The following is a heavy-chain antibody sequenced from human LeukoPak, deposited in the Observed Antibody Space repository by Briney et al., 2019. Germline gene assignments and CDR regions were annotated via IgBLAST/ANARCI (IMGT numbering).Heavy chain of an antibody. V-gene: IGHV4-39*01. CDR2: IYYSGST. Sequence: SETLSLTCTVSGGSISSSSYYWGWIRQPPGKGLEWIRSIYYSGSTYYNPSLKSRVTISVDTSKNQFSLKLSSVTAADTAVYYCARRETDSSGWNDAFDIWGQGTMVTVSS. CDR1: GGSISSSSYY. J-gene: IGHJ3*02. CDR3: ARRETDSSGWNDAFDI. D-gene: IGHD6-19*01.